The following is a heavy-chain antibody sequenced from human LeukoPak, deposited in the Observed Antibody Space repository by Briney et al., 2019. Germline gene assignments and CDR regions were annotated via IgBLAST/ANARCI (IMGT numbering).Heavy chain of an antibody. Sequence: GASLQISCKVSGYSFSTYWIGWVRQLPGKGLEWMGIIYPGDSDTRYSPSFQGQVTISADKSISTAYLQWSSLKASDTAMYYCARRTTYGYGMDVWGQGTTVTVSS. CDR1: GYSFSTYW. J-gene: IGHJ6*02. CDR2: IYPGDSDT. V-gene: IGHV5-51*01. CDR3: ARRTTYGYGMDV. D-gene: IGHD1-1*01.